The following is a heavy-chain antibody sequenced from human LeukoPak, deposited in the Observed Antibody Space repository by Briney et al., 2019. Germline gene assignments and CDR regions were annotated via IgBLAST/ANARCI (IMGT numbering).Heavy chain of an antibody. J-gene: IGHJ4*02. CDR1: GFTFSSYS. V-gene: IGHV3-21*04. CDR2: ISSSSSYI. CDR3: ARAKPKNMVRGLIMRRESRYYFDY. Sequence: GGSLRLSCAASGFTFSSYSMNWVRQAPGKVLEWFSSISSSSSYIYYADSVKGRFTISRDNAKNSLYLQMNSLRAEDTAVYYCARAKPKNMVRGLIMRRESRYYFDYWGQGTLVTVSS. D-gene: IGHD3-10*01.